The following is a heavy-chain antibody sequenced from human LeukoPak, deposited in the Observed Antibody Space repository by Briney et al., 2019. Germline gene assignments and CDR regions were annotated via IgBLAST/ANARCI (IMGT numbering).Heavy chain of an antibody. V-gene: IGHV4-61*02. J-gene: IGHJ5*02. D-gene: IGHD1-1*01. CDR3: ARDGWNSLGWFDP. Sequence: SETLSLTCTVSGGSISSGSYYWSWIRQPAGKGLEWIGRTYTSGSTNYNPSLKSRVTISVDTSKNQFSLKLSSVTAADTAVYYCARDGWNSLGWFDPWGQGTLVTVSS. CDR1: GGSISSGSYY. CDR2: TYTSGST.